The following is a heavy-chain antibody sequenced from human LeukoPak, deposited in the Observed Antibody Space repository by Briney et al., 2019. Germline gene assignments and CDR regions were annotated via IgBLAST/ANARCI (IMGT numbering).Heavy chain of an antibody. V-gene: IGHV1-69*04. D-gene: IGHD6-13*01. CDR3: AREIIAAAGTSDI. J-gene: IGHJ3*02. CDR1: GGTFSSYA. Sequence: SVKVSCKASGGTFSSYAISWVRQAPGQGLEWTGRIIPILGIANYAQKFQGRVTITADKPTSTAYMELSSLRSEDTAVYYCAREIIAAAGTSDIWGQGTMVTVSS. CDR2: IIPILGIA.